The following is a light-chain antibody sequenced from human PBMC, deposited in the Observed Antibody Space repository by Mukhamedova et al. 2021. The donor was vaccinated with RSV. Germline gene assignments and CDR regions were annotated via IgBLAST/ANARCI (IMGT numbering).Light chain of an antibody. CDR3: QAWDTNTAV. V-gene: IGLV3-1*01. J-gene: IGLJ3*02. CDR2: QDN. CDR1: KLGDKY. Sequence: GDKLGDKYACWYQQKPGQSPVVVIYQDNKRPSGIPERFSGSNSGTTATLTISGTQAMDEADYYCQAWDTNTAVIGGGTKLTVL.